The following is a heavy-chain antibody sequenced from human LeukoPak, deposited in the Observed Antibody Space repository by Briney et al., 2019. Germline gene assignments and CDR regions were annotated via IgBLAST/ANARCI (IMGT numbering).Heavy chain of an antibody. CDR2: INPNSGGT. J-gene: IGHJ5*02. D-gene: IGHD2-2*01. Sequence: ASVKVSCKASGYTFTGYYMHWVRQAPGQGLEWMGWINPNSGGTNYAQKFQGWVTMTRNTSISTAYMELSSLRSDDTAVYYCARGIVPAATHNWFDPWGQGTLVTVSS. CDR3: ARGIVPAATHNWFDP. CDR1: GYTFTGYY. V-gene: IGHV1-2*04.